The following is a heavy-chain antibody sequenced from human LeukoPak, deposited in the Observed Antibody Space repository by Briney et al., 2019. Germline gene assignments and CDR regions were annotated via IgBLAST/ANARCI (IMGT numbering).Heavy chain of an antibody. CDR1: GGSFSGYY. CDR3: ARGRRWQQLVNWFDP. D-gene: IGHD6-13*01. J-gene: IGHJ5*02. CDR2: INHSGST. Sequence: SETLSLTCAVDGGSFSGYYWSWIRRPPGKGLEWIGEINHSGSTNYNPSLKSRVTISVDTSKNQFSLKLNSVTAADTAVYYCARGRRWQQLVNWFDPWGQGTLVTVSS. V-gene: IGHV4-34*01.